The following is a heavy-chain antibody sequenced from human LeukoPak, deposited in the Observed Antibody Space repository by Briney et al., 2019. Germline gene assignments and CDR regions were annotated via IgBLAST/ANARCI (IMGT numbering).Heavy chain of an antibody. D-gene: IGHD3-10*01. V-gene: IGHV3-23*01. CDR3: AKDQLGFGELLGGFDY. Sequence: GGSLRLSCAASGFTFSSYAMSWVRQAPGKGLEWVSAISGSGGSTYYADTVKGRFTISRDNSKNTLYLQMNSLRAEDTAVYYRAKDQLGFGELLGGFDYWGQGTLVTVSS. CDR1: GFTFSSYA. J-gene: IGHJ4*02. CDR2: ISGSGGST.